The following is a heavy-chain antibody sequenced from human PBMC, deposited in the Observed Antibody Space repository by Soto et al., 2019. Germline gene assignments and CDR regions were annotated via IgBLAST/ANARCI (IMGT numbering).Heavy chain of an antibody. CDR2: IYSGGST. V-gene: IGHV3-53*02. J-gene: IGHJ6*02. CDR3: ARDTRDSSGWSTDGTDV. CDR1: GFTVSSNY. Sequence: EVQLVETGGGLIQPGGSLRLSCAASGFTVSSNYMSWIRQAPGKGLEWVSIIYSGGSTYYADSVKGRFTISRDNSKNTLYLQMNSLRAEDTAVYYCARDTRDSSGWSTDGTDVWGQGTTVTVSS. D-gene: IGHD6-19*01.